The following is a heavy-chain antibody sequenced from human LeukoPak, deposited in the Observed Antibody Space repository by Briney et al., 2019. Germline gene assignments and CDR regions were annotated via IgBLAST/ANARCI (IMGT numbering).Heavy chain of an antibody. CDR2: IYYSGST. V-gene: IGHV4-59*01. CDR1: GGSISSYY. D-gene: IGHD1-26*01. Sequence: PSETLSLTCTVSGGSISSYYWSWIRQPPGKGLEWIGYIYYSGSTNYNPSLKSRVTISVDTSKNQFSLKLSSVTAADTAVYYCARGPSYSGSYGDAFDIWGQGTMVTVSS. J-gene: IGHJ3*02. CDR3: ARGPSYSGSYGDAFDI.